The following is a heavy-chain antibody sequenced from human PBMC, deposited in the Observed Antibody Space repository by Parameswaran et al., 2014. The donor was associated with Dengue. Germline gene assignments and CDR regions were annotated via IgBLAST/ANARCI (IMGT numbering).Heavy chain of an antibody. D-gene: IGHD6-13*01. V-gene: IGHV1-69*01. CDR3: AVYSSSWGYYYGMDV. Sequence: WVRQAPGQGLEWMGGIIPIFGTANYAQKFQGRVTITADESTSTAYMELSSLRSEDTAVYYCAVYSSSWGYYYGMDVWGQGTTVTVSS. CDR2: IIPIFGTA. J-gene: IGHJ6*02.